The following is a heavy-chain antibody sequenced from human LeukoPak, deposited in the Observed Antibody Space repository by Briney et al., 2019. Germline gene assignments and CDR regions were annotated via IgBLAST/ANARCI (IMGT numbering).Heavy chain of an antibody. CDR1: GFTFSSYW. D-gene: IGHD3-3*01. CDR3: AREGIYDFWSGYWP. CDR2: INSDGSST. Sequence: PGGSLRLSCAASGFTFSSYWTHWVRQAPGKGLVWVSRINSDGSSTSYADSVKGRFTISRDNAKNTLYLQMNSLRAEDTAVYYCAREGIYDFWSGYWPWGQRTLVTVSS. V-gene: IGHV3-74*01. J-gene: IGHJ5*02.